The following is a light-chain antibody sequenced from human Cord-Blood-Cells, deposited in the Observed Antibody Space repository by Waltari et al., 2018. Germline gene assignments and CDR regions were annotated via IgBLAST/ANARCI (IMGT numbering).Light chain of an antibody. Sequence: QSALTQPPSASGSPGQSVTISCTGTSSYAGGYNYVSWYQQHPGKAPNLMIYEVSKRPSGVPDRFSGSKSGNTASLTVSGLQAEDEADYYCSSYAGSNNLVFGGGTKLTVL. J-gene: IGLJ3*02. CDR3: SSYAGSNNLV. CDR2: EVS. V-gene: IGLV2-8*01. CDR1: SSYAGGYNY.